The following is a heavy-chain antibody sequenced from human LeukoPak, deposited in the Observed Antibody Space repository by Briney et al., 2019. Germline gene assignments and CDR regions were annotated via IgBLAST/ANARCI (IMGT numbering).Heavy chain of an antibody. CDR3: ARGVSSSPSLDWFDR. V-gene: IGHV4-4*07. Sequence: SETLSLTFTVSGGSISSYYWSWIRQPAGKGLEWIGRIYTSGSTNYNPSLKSRVTMSVDTSKNQFSLKLSSVTVADTAVYYCARGVSSSPSLDWFDRCGQGTLVTVSS. D-gene: IGHD6-6*01. J-gene: IGHJ5*02. CDR1: GGSISSYY. CDR2: IYTSGST.